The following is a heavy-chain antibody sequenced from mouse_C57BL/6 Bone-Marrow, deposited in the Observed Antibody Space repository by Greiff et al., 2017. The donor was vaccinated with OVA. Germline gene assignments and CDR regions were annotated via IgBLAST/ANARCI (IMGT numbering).Heavy chain of an antibody. V-gene: IGHV1-5*01. Sequence: VQLQQSGPVLARPGASVKMSCKTSGYTFTSYWMHWVKQRPGQGLEWIGAIYPGNSDTSYNQKFKGKAKLTAVTSASTAYMELSSLTNEDSAVYYCTRAYYSNSYYFDYWGQGTTLTVSS. CDR1: GYTFTSYW. D-gene: IGHD2-5*01. CDR2: IYPGNSDT. CDR3: TRAYYSNSYYFDY. J-gene: IGHJ2*01.